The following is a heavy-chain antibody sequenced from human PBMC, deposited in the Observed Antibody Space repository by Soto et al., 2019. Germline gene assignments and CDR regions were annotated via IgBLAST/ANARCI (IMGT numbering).Heavy chain of an antibody. CDR2: VYHTGRT. CDR3: ARDFAYFDS. Sequence: SETLSLTCTFSGGSFKIGSYAWSWIRQPPGKGLEWIGYVYHTGRTSYNPSLKSRVSISMDTSKNQFSLNLDSVTAADTAVYFCARDFAYFDSWGHGTPVTVSS. V-gene: IGHV4-61*01. D-gene: IGHD3-3*01. J-gene: IGHJ4*03. CDR1: GGSFKIGSYA.